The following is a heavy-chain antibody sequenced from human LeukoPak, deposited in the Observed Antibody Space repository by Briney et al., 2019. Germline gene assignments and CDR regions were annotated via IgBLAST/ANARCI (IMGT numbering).Heavy chain of an antibody. J-gene: IGHJ4*02. CDR1: GFTFSSSA. V-gene: IGHV3-23*01. D-gene: IGHD2-15*01. Sequence: GGSLRLSCAASGFTFSSSAMSWVRQAPGKGLEWVSAISDNGGYTYYADSVQGRFTISRDNSKSTLCLQMNSLRAEDTAVYYCAKQLGYCSDGSCYFPYWGQGTLVTVSS. CDR2: ISDNGGYT. CDR3: AKQLGYCSDGSCYFPY.